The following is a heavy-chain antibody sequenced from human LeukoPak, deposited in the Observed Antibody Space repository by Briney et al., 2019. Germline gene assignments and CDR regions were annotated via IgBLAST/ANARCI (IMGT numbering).Heavy chain of an antibody. J-gene: IGHJ3*02. Sequence: SETLSLTCTVSGGSVSSGSYYWSWIRQPPGKGLEWIGYIYYSGSTNYNPSLKSRVTISVDTSKNQFSLKLSSVTAADTAVYYCARLAGAFAFDIWGQGTMVTVSS. D-gene: IGHD3-10*01. V-gene: IGHV4-61*01. CDR3: ARLAGAFAFDI. CDR1: GGSVSSGSYY. CDR2: IYYSGST.